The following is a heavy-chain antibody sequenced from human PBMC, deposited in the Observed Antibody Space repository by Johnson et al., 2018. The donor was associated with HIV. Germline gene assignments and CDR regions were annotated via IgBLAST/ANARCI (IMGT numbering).Heavy chain of an antibody. J-gene: IGHJ3*02. Sequence: QVQLVESGGGVVQPGRSLRLSCAASGFTFSSYAMHWVRQAPGKGLEWVAVISYDGSNIYYVDSVKGRFTISRDNSKNTLYLQMNSLRAEDTAVYYCAREGGSIAAAGKDAFDIWGQGTMVTVSS. CDR2: ISYDGSNI. V-gene: IGHV3-30*04. D-gene: IGHD6-13*01. CDR1: GFTFSSYA. CDR3: AREGGSIAAAGKDAFDI.